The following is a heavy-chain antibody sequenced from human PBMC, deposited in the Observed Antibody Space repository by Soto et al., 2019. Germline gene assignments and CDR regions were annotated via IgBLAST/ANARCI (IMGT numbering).Heavy chain of an antibody. Sequence: PGGSLRLSCAASGFTFGDSAMQRVRQDTGKGLEWVSAISWNSGSIDYADSVKGRFTISRDNAKNSLYLQMNSLRAEDTALYYCAKAHTTSGWYVTTDYWGQGTRVTVSS. CDR3: AKAHTTSGWYVTTDY. V-gene: IGHV3-9*01. J-gene: IGHJ4*02. CDR1: GFTFGDSA. D-gene: IGHD6-19*01. CDR2: ISWNSGSI.